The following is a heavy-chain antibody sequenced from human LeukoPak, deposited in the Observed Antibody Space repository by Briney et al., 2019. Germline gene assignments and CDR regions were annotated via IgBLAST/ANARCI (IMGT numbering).Heavy chain of an antibody. V-gene: IGHV4-39*07. CDR1: GGSISSSSYY. D-gene: IGHD6-13*01. J-gene: IGHJ4*02. Sequence: SETLSLTCTVSGGSISSSSYYWGWTCQPPGKGLEWIGSIYYSGSTYYNPSLKSRVTISVDTSKNQFSLKLSSVTAADTAVYYCARDVGAYSSSDFDYWGQGTLVTVSS. CDR3: ARDVGAYSSSDFDY. CDR2: IYYSGST.